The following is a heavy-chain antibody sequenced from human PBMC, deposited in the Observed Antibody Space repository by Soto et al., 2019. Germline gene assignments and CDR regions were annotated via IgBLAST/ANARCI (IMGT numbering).Heavy chain of an antibody. CDR2: IGTAGDT. D-gene: IGHD3-9*01. J-gene: IGHJ4*02. CDR1: GFTFSSYD. V-gene: IGHV3-13*01. Sequence: PGGSLRLSCAASGFTFSSYDMHWVRQATGKGLEWVSAIGTAGDTYYPGSVKGRFTISRENAKNSLYLQMNSLRAGDTAVYYCARGQGPDMTLYYFDYWGQGTLVTVSS. CDR3: ARGQGPDMTLYYFDY.